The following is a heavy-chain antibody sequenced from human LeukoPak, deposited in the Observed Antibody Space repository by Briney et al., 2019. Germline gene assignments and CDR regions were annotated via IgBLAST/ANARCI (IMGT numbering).Heavy chain of an antibody. CDR2: ISGSGGST. D-gene: IGHD2-2*01. Sequence: GGSLRLSCAASGFTFSSYAMSWVRQAPGKGLEWVSAISGSGGSTYYADSVKDRFTISRDNSKNTLYLQMNSLRAEDTAVYYCAHEAGQLSGSYAHRSYLDYWGQGTLVTVSS. V-gene: IGHV3-23*01. CDR1: GFTFSSYA. J-gene: IGHJ4*02. CDR3: AHEAGQLSGSYAHRSYLDY.